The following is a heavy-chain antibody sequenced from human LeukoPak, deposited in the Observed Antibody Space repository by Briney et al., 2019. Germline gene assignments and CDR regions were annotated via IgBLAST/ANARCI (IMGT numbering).Heavy chain of an antibody. CDR2: ISGSGGST. CDR1: GFTFSSYA. D-gene: IGHD2-2*01. CDR3: AKDSGVVPAGINWFDP. Sequence: GGSLSLSCAASGFTFSSYAMIWVGPPPGKGLEGVSAISGSGGSTYYAYSVKGRFTISRDNTKNTLYLHMNSLRADDTAVYYGAKDSGVVPAGINWFDPWGQGTLVTVSS. J-gene: IGHJ5*02. V-gene: IGHV3-23*01.